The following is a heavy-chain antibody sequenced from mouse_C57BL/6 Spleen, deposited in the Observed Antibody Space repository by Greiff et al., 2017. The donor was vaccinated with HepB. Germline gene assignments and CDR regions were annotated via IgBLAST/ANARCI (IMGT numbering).Heavy chain of an antibody. J-gene: IGHJ1*03. CDR1: GYAFSSYW. CDR2: IYPGDGDT. V-gene: IGHV1-80*01. Sequence: VQLQQSGAELVKPGASVKISCKASGYAFSSYWMNWVKQRPGKGLEWIGQIYPGDGDTNYNGKFKGKATLTADKSSSTAYMQLSSLTSEDSAVYFCARRGTTVVYWYFDVWGTGTTVTVSS. D-gene: IGHD1-1*01. CDR3: ARRGTTVVYWYFDV.